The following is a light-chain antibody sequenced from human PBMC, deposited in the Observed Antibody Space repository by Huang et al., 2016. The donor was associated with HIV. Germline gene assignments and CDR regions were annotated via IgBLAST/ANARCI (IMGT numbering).Light chain of an antibody. J-gene: IGKJ1*01. CDR1: QDIRPW. Sequence: DIQMTQSPSILSASVGDTVTITCRASQDIRPWLAWYQQKPGCAPKLLIYEASLLHSGVPSRFSGSASGTEFTLTISSLQSDDFATYFCQQYNSYSRTFGQGTKVEI. CDR3: QQYNSYSRT. V-gene: IGKV1-5*03. CDR2: EAS.